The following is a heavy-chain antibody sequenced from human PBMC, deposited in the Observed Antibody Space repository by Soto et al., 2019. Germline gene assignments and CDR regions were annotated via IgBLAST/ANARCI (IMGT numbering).Heavy chain of an antibody. CDR1: GFTFSSYV. Sequence: EVQLLESGGGLVQPGGSLRLSCAASGFTFSSYVMSWVRQAPGKGLEWVSAISASGGSTYYADSVKGRFTISRDNSKNTLYQQMNSVRAEDTAVYYGAKLGGCNGGSCYSRHYYGMDVWSPGTTVTASS. CDR2: ISASGGST. CDR3: AKLGGCNGGSCYSRHYYGMDV. D-gene: IGHD2-15*01. J-gene: IGHJ6*02. V-gene: IGHV3-23*01.